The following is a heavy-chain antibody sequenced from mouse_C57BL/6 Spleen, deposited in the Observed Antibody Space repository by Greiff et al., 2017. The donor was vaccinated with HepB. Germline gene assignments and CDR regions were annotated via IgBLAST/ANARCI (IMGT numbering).Heavy chain of an antibody. J-gene: IGHJ3*01. V-gene: IGHV1-53*01. CDR2: INPSNGGT. CDR1: GYTFTSYW. D-gene: IGHD2-3*01. Sequence: QVQLQQSGTELVKPGASVKLSCKASGYTFTSYWMHWVKQRPGQGLEWIGNINPSNGGTNYNEKFKSKATLTVDQSSSTAYMQLSSLTSEDSAVYYCARGRSPMMEGFAYWVQGTLVTVSA. CDR3: ARGRSPMMEGFAY.